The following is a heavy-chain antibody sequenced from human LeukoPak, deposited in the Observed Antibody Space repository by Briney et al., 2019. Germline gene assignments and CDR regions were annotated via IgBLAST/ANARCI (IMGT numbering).Heavy chain of an antibody. CDR3: ARGRRYYYDSSGYRNWFDP. D-gene: IGHD3-22*01. CDR2: IYYSGST. CDR1: GGSISSYY. J-gene: IGHJ5*02. Sequence: SETLSLTCTVSGGSISSYYWSWIRQPPGKGLEWIGYIYYSGSTNYNPSLKSRVTISVDTSKNQFSLKLSSVTAADTAVYYCARGRRYYYDSSGYRNWFDPWGQGTLVTVSS. V-gene: IGHV4-59*01.